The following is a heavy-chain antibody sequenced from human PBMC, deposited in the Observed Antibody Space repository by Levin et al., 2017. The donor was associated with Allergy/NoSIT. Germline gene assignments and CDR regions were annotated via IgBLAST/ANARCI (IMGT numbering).Heavy chain of an antibody. CDR1: GGSFSGYY. CDR2: INHSGST. Sequence: GSLRLSCAVYGGSFSGYYWSWIRQPPGKGLEWIGEINHSGSTNYNPSLKSRVTISVDTSKNQFSLKLSSVTAADTAVYYCARSVAGTDYWGQGTLVTVSS. J-gene: IGHJ4*02. V-gene: IGHV4-34*01. D-gene: IGHD6-19*01. CDR3: ARSVAGTDY.